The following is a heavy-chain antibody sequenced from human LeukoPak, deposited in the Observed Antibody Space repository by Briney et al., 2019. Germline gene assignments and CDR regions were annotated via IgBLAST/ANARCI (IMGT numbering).Heavy chain of an antibody. J-gene: IGHJ5*02. V-gene: IGHV3-66*02. CDR3: ARDTTYSP. Sequence: PGGSLRLSCAASGFTVSTSYMNWVRQAPGKGLQWVSTIYSGGSTFHADSVKGRFTVSRDNSRNTLYLQMDSLRPEDTAVYYCARDTTYSPWGQGTLSPSPQ. CDR2: IYSGGST. D-gene: IGHD1-26*01. CDR1: GFTVSTSY.